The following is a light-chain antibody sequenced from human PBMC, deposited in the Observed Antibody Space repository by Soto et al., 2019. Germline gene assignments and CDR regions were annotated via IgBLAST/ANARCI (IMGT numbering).Light chain of an antibody. Sequence: EIVMTQSPATLSVSPGERATLSCRASQSVSSNLSWYQQKPGSAPRLLIYGAPTRATGIPARLSGSGCGTEFTLTTISLQSEDFAVYYCHQYNNWPPYTFGQGTKLEIK. V-gene: IGKV3-15*01. J-gene: IGKJ2*01. CDR2: GAP. CDR3: HQYNNWPPYT. CDR1: QSVSSN.